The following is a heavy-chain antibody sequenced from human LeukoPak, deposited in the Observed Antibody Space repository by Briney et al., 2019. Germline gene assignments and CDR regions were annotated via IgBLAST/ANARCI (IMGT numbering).Heavy chain of an antibody. J-gene: IGHJ6*02. V-gene: IGHV3-23*01. CDR1: GFTFSSYA. D-gene: IGHD6-13*01. Sequence: PGGSLRLSCAASGFTFSSYAMSWVRQAPGKGLEWVSAISGSGGSTYYADSVKGRFTISRDNSKNTLYLQMNSLRAEDTAVYYCARVDSSSWAYYYYYGMDVWGQGTTVTVSS. CDR2: ISGSGGST. CDR3: ARVDSSSWAYYYYYGMDV.